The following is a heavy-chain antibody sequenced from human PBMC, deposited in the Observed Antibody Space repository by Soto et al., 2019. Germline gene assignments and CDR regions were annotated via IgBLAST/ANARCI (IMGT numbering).Heavy chain of an antibody. D-gene: IGHD2-15*01. V-gene: IGHV3-23*01. CDR1: GSTFSNYA. Sequence: EVQLLESGGDLVQPGGSLRLSCAASGSTFSNYAMSWVRQAPGKGLDWVSTISGPDGSTYYADSVKGRFTISRDNSQNTLYLQRNSLRAEETAIYYCAKRSRTTNCNGGSCYSPCDYWGQGTLVTVSS. CDR3: AKRSRTTNCNGGSCYSPCDY. CDR2: ISGPDGST. J-gene: IGHJ4*02.